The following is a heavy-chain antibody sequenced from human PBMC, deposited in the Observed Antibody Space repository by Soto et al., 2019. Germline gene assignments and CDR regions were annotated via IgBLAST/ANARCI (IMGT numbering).Heavy chain of an antibody. V-gene: IGHV3-30-3*01. CDR1: GFIFSSYS. J-gene: IGHJ2*01. CDR2: ILYDGNNK. Sequence: ESGGGVVQPGRSLRLSCEASGFIFSSYSMHWVRQAPGKGLEWVAVILYDGNNKYYADSVKGRFTISIDNFKNTLYLQMNSLRSEDTAVYYCARDGNRSPTLGRVSAVATLVDSYFDLWGRGTLVTVSS. D-gene: IGHD6-19*01. CDR3: ARDGNRSPTLGRVSAVATLVDSYFDL.